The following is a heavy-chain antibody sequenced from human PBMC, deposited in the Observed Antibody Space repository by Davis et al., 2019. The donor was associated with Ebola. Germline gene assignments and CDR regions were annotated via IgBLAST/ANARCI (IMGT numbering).Heavy chain of an antibody. J-gene: IGHJ3*02. V-gene: IGHV4-39*01. Sequence: MPSETLSLTCAVSGGSISSSNWWSWVRQPPGKGLEWIGSIYYSGSTYYNPSLKSRVTISVDTSKNQFSLKLSSVTAADTAVYYCARLHDAFDIWGQGTMVTVSS. CDR2: IYYSGST. CDR3: ARLHDAFDI. CDR1: GGSISSSNW.